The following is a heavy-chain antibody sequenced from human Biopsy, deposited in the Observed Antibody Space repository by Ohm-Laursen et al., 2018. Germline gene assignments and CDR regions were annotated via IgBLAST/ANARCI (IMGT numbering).Heavy chain of an antibody. CDR2: FAPENGKT. D-gene: IGHD3-9*01. CDR3: ATKLTGYFHH. Sequence: SVKVSCKVSGYTLTALSMHWVRQAPGRGLEWMGGFAPENGKTIYAQKFQGRITMTEDTSTDTAYMEVTSLRSDDTAVYYCATKLTGYFHHWGQGTLVIVSS. CDR1: GYTLTALS. V-gene: IGHV1-24*01. J-gene: IGHJ1*01.